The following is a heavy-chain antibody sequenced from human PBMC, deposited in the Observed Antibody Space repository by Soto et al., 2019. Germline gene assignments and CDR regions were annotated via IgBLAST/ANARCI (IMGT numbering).Heavy chain of an antibody. Sequence: GGSLRVSCAASGFTFSTYAMNWVRQPPGKGLEWVSSISGSGAYTYYADSVQGRFTISRDNSKNTLNLQMNSLRAEDTAVYYCARDRHPYSTKYYFDYWGQGTLVTVSS. D-gene: IGHD2-2*01. J-gene: IGHJ4*02. CDR2: ISGSGAYT. V-gene: IGHV3-23*01. CDR1: GFTFSTYA. CDR3: ARDRHPYSTKYYFDY.